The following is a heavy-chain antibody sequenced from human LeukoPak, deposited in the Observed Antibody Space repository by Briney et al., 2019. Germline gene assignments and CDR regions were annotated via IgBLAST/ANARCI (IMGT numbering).Heavy chain of an antibody. V-gene: IGHV4-34*01. CDR3: ARGRRGPDY. Sequence: SETLSLTCAVYGGSFSGYYWSWIRQPPGKGLEWIGEINHSGSTDYNPSLKSRVTISVDTSKNQFSLKLSSVTAADTAVYYCARGRRGPDYWGQGTLVTVFS. J-gene: IGHJ4*02. CDR1: GGSFSGYY. D-gene: IGHD3-10*01. CDR2: INHSGST.